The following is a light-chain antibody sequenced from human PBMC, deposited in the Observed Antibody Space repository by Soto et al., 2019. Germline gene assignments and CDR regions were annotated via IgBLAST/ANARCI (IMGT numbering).Light chain of an antibody. J-gene: IGLJ3*02. CDR1: SRHSSYA. CDR3: QTWGTGFWV. V-gene: IGLV4-69*01. Sequence: QPVLTQSPSASASLGASVKLTCTLSSRHSSYAIAWHQQQPEKGPRYLMKVNSDGSHRKGDGIPDRFSGSSFGAERYLTISSLQSEDEADYYCQTWGTGFWVFGGGTKLTVL. CDR2: VNSDGSH.